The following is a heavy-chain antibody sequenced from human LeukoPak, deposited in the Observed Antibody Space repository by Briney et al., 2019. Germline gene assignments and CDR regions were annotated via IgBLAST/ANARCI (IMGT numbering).Heavy chain of an antibody. J-gene: IGHJ4*02. CDR3: AKDRGSGSCYDY. Sequence: PGRSLRLSCAASGFTFSSYGMHWVRQAPGKGLEWVAVISYDGGNKYYADSVKGRFTISRDNSKNTLYLQMNSLRAEDTAVYYCAKDRGSGSCYDYWGQGTLVTVSS. CDR1: GFTFSSYG. CDR2: ISYDGGNK. V-gene: IGHV3-30*18. D-gene: IGHD2-15*01.